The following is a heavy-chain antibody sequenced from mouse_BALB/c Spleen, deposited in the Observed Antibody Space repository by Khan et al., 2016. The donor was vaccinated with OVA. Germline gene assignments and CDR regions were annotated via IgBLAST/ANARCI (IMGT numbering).Heavy chain of an antibody. V-gene: IGHV2-9*02. D-gene: IGHD1-3*01. CDR1: GFSLSNYG. CDR2: IWAGGST. Sequence: VQLQESGPGLVAPSQTLSITCTVSGFSLSNYGVHWVRQPPGKGLEWLGVIWAGGSTNHNSALMSRLSISKDDSKSQVFLKMNSLQTDATAMYYGARAFYNGAWFAYWGQGTLVTVSA. CDR3: ARAFYNGAWFAY. J-gene: IGHJ3*01.